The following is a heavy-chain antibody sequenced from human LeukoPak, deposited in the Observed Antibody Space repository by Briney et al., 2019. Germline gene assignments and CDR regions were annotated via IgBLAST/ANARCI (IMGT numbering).Heavy chain of an antibody. Sequence: SSETLSLTCTVSGGSISIYYWTWIRQPPGKGLEWIGYIFYRGSTNYNPSLKSRVTISVDTSKNQFSLKLNSVTAADTAVYYCARRGADDYGDYGFDFWGQGTLVTVSS. J-gene: IGHJ4*02. CDR1: GGSISIYY. CDR3: ARRGADDYGDYGFDF. D-gene: IGHD4-17*01. CDR2: IFYRGST. V-gene: IGHV4-59*08.